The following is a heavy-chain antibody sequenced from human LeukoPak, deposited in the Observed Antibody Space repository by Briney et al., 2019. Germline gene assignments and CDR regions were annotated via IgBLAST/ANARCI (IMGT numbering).Heavy chain of an antibody. V-gene: IGHV3-21*01. CDR1: GFTFSSYS. J-gene: IGHJ4*02. CDR2: ISSSSSYI. D-gene: IGHD2-15*01. CDR3: AKDRGAWVVAATDPFDY. Sequence: KPGGSLRLSCAASGFTFSSYSMNWVRQAPGKGLEWVSSISSSSSYIYYADSVKGRFTISRDNAKNSLYLQMNSLRAEDTAVYYCAKDRGAWVVAATDPFDYWGQGTLVTVSS.